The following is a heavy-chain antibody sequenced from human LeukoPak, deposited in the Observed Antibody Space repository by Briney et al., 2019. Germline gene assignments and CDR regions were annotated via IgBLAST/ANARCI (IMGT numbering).Heavy chain of an antibody. D-gene: IGHD1-26*01. CDR1: GYTFTGYY. CDR2: INPNSGGT. CDR3: ARDWDGEGGNYYGVTY. Sequence: GASVKVSCKASGYTFTGYYMHWVRQAPGQGLEWMGWINPNSGGTNYAQKFQGRVTMTRDTSISTAYMELSRLRSEDTAVYYCARDWDGEGGNYYGVTYWGQGTLVTVSS. J-gene: IGHJ4*02. V-gene: IGHV1-2*02.